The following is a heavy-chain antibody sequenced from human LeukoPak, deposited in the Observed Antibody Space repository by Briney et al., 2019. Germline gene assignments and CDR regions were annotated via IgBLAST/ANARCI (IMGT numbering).Heavy chain of an antibody. V-gene: IGHV3-7*03. D-gene: IGHD6-19*01. CDR1: GFTFSSYW. CDR2: IKQDGSEK. Sequence: SGGSLRLSCAASGFTFSSYWMSWVRQAPGKGLEWVANIKQDGSEKYYVDSVKGRFTIFRDNAKNSLYLQMNSLRAEDTAVYYCARDGKAVAVAFDIWGQGTMVTVSS. CDR3: ARDGKAVAVAFDI. J-gene: IGHJ3*02.